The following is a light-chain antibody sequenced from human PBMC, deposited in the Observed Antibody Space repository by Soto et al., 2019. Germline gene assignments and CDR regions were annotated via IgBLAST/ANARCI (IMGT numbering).Light chain of an antibody. CDR3: SSYSASSTPVV. J-gene: IGLJ2*01. V-gene: IGLV2-14*01. CDR2: EVA. Sequence: QSVLTQPASVSGSPGQLITISCTGTSSDVGGYKHVSWYQQHPGKAPKLMIYEVANRPSGVPTRFSGSKSGNTASLTISGLQAEDEGDYYCSSYSASSTPVVFGGGTKLTVL. CDR1: SSDVGGYKH.